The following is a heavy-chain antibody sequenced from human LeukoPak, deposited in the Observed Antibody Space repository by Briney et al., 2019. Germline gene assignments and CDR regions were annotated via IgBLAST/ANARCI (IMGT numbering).Heavy chain of an antibody. Sequence: GGSLRLSCAASGFTFSSYAMSWVRQAPGKGLEWVAAISGSGGSTYYADSVKGRFTISRDNSKNTLYLQMNSLRAEDTAVYYCAKECEYSSSSYYFDYWGQGTLVTVSS. J-gene: IGHJ4*02. CDR3: AKECEYSSSSYYFDY. CDR1: GFTFSSYA. CDR2: ISGSGGST. V-gene: IGHV3-23*01. D-gene: IGHD6-6*01.